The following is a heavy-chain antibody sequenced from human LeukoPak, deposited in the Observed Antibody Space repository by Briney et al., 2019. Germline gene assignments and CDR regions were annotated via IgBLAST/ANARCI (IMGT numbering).Heavy chain of an antibody. CDR1: GFTFSDYG. CDR3: ASPGIRYPLDYGMDV. CDR2: ISSSSSYI. V-gene: IGHV3-21*01. Sequence: PGRSLRLSCAASGFTFSDYGMHWVRQAPGKGLEWVSSISSSSSYIYYADSVKGRFTISRDNAKNSLYLQMNSLRAEDTAVYYCASPGIRYPLDYGMDVWGQGTTVTVSS. D-gene: IGHD1-14*01. J-gene: IGHJ6*02.